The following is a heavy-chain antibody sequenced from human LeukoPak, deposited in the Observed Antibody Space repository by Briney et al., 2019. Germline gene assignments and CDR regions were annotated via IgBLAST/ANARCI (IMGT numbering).Heavy chain of an antibody. V-gene: IGHV3-21*01. J-gene: IGHJ6*02. CDR1: GFTFSSXX. CDR3: AKDVQVAGYYYYYGMDV. CDR2: XXSSSSYI. D-gene: IGHD6-19*01. Sequence: PGGXXXLXXAASGFTFSSXXXXWXHXAPXKXXXXXXXXXSSSSYIYYADSVKGRFTISRDNSKNTLYLQMNSLRAEDTAVYYCAKDVQVAGYYYYYGMDVWGQGTTVTVSS.